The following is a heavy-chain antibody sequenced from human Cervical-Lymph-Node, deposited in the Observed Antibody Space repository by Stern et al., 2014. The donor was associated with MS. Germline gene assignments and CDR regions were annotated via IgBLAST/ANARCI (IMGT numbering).Heavy chain of an antibody. D-gene: IGHD4-17*01. V-gene: IGHV1-69*01. CDR2: IIPVFVTA. CDR3: ARPTTVTVGAMDV. CDR1: GGTFSSYA. J-gene: IGHJ6*02. Sequence: VQLVESGAEVKKPGSSVKVSCKASGGTFSSYAIHCVRQAPGHGLEWMAGIIPVFVTADYAQNFQGRVTSTADDSTSTAYMELSSLRSEDTAVYYCARPTTVTVGAMDVWGQGTTVTVSS.